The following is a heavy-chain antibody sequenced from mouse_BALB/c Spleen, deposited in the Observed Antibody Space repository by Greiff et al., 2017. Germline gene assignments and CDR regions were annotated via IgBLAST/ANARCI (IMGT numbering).Heavy chain of an antibody. V-gene: IGHV5-9-4*01. CDR2: ISSGGSYT. CDR1: GFTFSSYA. J-gene: IGHJ3*01. CDR3: ARDQLRLRFAY. D-gene: IGHD1-2*01. Sequence: EVKLQESGGGLVKPGGSLKLSCAASGFTFSSYAMSWVRQSPEKRLEWVAEISSGGSYTYYPDTVTGRFTISRDNAKNTLYLEMSSLRSEDTAMYYCARDQLRLRFAYWGQGTLVTVSA.